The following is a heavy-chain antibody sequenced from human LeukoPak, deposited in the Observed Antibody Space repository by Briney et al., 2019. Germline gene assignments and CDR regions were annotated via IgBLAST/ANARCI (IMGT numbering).Heavy chain of an antibody. J-gene: IGHJ4*02. V-gene: IGHV3-21*01. CDR2: ISSSSSYI. CDR3: ASNPNRSSPYFGDH. Sequence: GGSLRLSCAASGFTFSSYSMNWVRQAPGKGLEWVSSISSSSSYIYYADSVKGRFTISRDNAKNSLYLQMNSLRAEDTAVYYCASNPNRSSPYFGDHWGQGTLVTVSS. CDR1: GFTFSSYS. D-gene: IGHD6-6*01.